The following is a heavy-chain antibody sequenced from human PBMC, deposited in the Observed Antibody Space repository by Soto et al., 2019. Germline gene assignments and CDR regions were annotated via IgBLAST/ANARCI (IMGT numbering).Heavy chain of an antibody. D-gene: IGHD6-13*01. CDR1: GFTFRSYS. Sequence: PGGSLRLSFAASGFTFRSYSMNWVRQAPGKGLEWVSYISISSSTIYYAVSVKGRFTISRDNAKNSLYLQMNSLRDEDTAVYYCAREEGSSFYYFDYWGQGTLVTVSS. V-gene: IGHV3-48*02. J-gene: IGHJ4*02. CDR2: ISISSSTI. CDR3: AREEGSSFYYFDY.